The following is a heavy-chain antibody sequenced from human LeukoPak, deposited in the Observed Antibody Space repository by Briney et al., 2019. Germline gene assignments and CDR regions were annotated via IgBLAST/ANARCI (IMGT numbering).Heavy chain of an antibody. D-gene: IGHD6-6*01. CDR1: GFTFNYYA. J-gene: IGHJ3*02. Sequence: GGSLRLSCAASGFTFNYYAMSSVRQAPGKGLEWVSYISSSSSTIYYADSVKGRFTISRDNAKNSLYLQMNSLRAEDTAVYYCARDRLVAARRNTDAFDIWGQGTMVTVSS. V-gene: IGHV3-48*01. CDR2: ISSSSSTI. CDR3: ARDRLVAARRNTDAFDI.